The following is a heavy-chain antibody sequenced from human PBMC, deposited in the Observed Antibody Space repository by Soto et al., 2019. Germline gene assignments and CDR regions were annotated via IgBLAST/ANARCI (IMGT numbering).Heavy chain of an antibody. CDR3: ARGRGSSWSYYYYGTDV. J-gene: IGHJ6*02. Sequence: PSETLSLTCDVYGGSFSGCCWTCIRQTPGKGLEWIGEINHSRSTTHNPSLKSRVTISVDTSKNQFSLKLSSVTAADTAVYYCARGRGSSWSYYYYGTDVWGQGTTVT. CDR2: INHSRST. V-gene: IGHV4-34*01. D-gene: IGHD6-13*01. CDR1: GGSFSGCC.